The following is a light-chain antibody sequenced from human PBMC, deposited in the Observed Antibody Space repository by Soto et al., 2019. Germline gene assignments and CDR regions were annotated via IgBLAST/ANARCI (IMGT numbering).Light chain of an antibody. Sequence: DIQMTQSPSTLSPSVGDRVTITCRASQSISNSLAWYQQKPGKAPNLLTYKASSLESGVPSRFSGSGSGTEFTLTISSLQPDDFATYYCRQYVSYPVTFGGGTKVEMK. CDR3: RQYVSYPVT. V-gene: IGKV1-5*03. CDR2: KAS. J-gene: IGKJ4*01. CDR1: QSISNS.